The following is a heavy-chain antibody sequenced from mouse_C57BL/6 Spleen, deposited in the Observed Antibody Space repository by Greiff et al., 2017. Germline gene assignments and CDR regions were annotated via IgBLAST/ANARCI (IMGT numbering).Heavy chain of an antibody. CDR2: INPSNGGT. Sequence: QVQLKQPGTELVKPGASVKLSCKASGYTFTSYWMHWVKQRPGQGLEWIGNINPSNGGTNYNEKFKSKATLTVDKSSSTAYMQLSSLTSEDSAVYYCAHYGSSLPWFAYWGQGTLVTVSA. D-gene: IGHD1-1*01. CDR3: AHYGSSLPWFAY. CDR1: GYTFTSYW. J-gene: IGHJ3*01. V-gene: IGHV1-53*01.